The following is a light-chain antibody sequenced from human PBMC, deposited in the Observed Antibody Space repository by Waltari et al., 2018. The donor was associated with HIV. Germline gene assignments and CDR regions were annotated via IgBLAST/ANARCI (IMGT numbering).Light chain of an antibody. Sequence: QLALTQSPSASASLGASVRLTCTLSSGQSSYSIAWHQQQPEKGPRFLMRLNSDGSHTRGDDIPDRFSGSASGAERYLTISSLQSEDEADYYCQSWDNGVRVFGGGTKLTVL. CDR2: LNSDGSH. CDR1: SGQSSYS. J-gene: IGLJ3*02. CDR3: QSWDNGVRV. V-gene: IGLV4-69*01.